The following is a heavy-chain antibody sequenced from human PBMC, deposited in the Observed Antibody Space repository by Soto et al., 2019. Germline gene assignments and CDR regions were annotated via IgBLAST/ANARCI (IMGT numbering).Heavy chain of an antibody. D-gene: IGHD3-9*01. CDR1: GFSFSDHY. CDR3: ARVLTGSGMDV. CDR2: IRNKANSYTT. V-gene: IGHV3-72*01. J-gene: IGHJ6*02. Sequence: EVQLVESGGGLVQPGGSLRLSCAASGFSFSDHYTDWVRRAPGKGLEWVARIRNKANSYTTEHAASVKGRFTISRDDSKNSLYLQMNSLKTEDTAVYYCARVLTGSGMDVWGQGTTVTVSS.